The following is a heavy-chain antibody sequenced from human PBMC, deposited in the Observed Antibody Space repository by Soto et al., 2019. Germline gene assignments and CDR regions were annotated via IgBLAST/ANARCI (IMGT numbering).Heavy chain of an antibody. CDR1: GGSISSGGYY. J-gene: IGHJ3*02. Sequence: PSETLSLTCTVSGGSISSGGYYWSWIRQHPGKGLERIGYIYYSGSTYYNPSLKSRVTISVYTSKNQFSLKLSSVTAADTAVYYCARDLGYYYDSSGYYARGAFDIWRQGTMVTVSS. V-gene: IGHV4-31*03. CDR2: IYYSGST. D-gene: IGHD3-22*01. CDR3: ARDLGYYYDSSGYYARGAFDI.